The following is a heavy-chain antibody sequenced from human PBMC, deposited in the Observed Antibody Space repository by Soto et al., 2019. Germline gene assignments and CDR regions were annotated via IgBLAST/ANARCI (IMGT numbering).Heavy chain of an antibody. Sequence: SETLSLTCTVSGGSISSSSYHCGWIRQPPGKGLEWIGSIYYSGSTYYNPSLKSRVTISVDTSKNQFSLKLSSVTAADTAVYYCARWGSKYRECSGGSCYYFDIWGQGTLVTVSS. CDR1: GGSISSSSYH. CDR3: ARWGSKYRECSGGSCYYFDI. D-gene: IGHD2-15*01. CDR2: IYYSGST. J-gene: IGHJ4*02. V-gene: IGHV4-39*01.